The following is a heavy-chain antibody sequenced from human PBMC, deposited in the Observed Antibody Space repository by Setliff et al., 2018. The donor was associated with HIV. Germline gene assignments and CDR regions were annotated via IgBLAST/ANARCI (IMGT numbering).Heavy chain of an antibody. J-gene: IGHJ6*03. CDR3: AKGFFDSSGWAHYYYHYMDV. CDR1: GGTFSNYA. V-gene: IGHV1-69*10. CDR2: IIPMLSIA. D-gene: IGHD6-19*01. Sequence: SVKVSCKASGGTFSNYAITWVRQAPGQGLELMGGIIPMLSIANYAQKFRGRVTLTADKSTSTAYMELSSLRSEDTAVYYCAKGFFDSSGWAHYYYHYMDVWGKGTTVTVSS.